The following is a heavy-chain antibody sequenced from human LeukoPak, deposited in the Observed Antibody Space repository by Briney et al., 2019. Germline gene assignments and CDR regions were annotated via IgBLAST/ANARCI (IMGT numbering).Heavy chain of an antibody. D-gene: IGHD3-3*01. CDR2: TYYRSQQWHS. CDR3: GRETDFGVVTN. J-gene: IGHJ4*02. Sequence: SQTLSLTCAISGDSVSSNGASWNWIKQSPSRGLEWLGRTYYRSQQWHSDYAPSVKGRITLDPDTSKNQFSLQLNSMTPEDTAVYYCGRETDFGVVTNWGQGTLVTVSS. CDR1: GDSVSSNGAS. V-gene: IGHV6-1*01.